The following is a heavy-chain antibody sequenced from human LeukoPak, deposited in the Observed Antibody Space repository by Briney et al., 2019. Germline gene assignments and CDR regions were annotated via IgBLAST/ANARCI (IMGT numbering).Heavy chain of an antibody. V-gene: IGHV1-18*01. CDR3: ARVKAIVVVPAAMPAEWWFDP. D-gene: IGHD2-2*01. CDR1: GYTFTSYG. CDR2: ISAYNGNT. Sequence: GASVKVSCKASGYTFTSYGISWVRQAPGQGLEWMGWISAYNGNTNYAQKLQGRVTMTTDTSTSTAYMELRSLRSDDTAVYYCARVKAIVVVPAAMPAEWWFDPWGQGTLVTVSS. J-gene: IGHJ5*02.